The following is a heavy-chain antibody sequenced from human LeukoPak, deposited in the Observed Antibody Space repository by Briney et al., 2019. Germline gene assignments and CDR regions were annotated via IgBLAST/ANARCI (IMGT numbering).Heavy chain of an antibody. Sequence: GASVKVSCKASGYTFTGYYMHWVRQAPGQGLEWMGWINPNSGGTNYAQKFQGRVTMTRDTSTSTVYMELSSLRSEDTAVYYCARVRMVRGSTDAFDIWGQGTMVTVSS. J-gene: IGHJ3*02. V-gene: IGHV1-2*02. D-gene: IGHD3-10*01. CDR3: ARVRMVRGSTDAFDI. CDR2: INPNSGGT. CDR1: GYTFTGYY.